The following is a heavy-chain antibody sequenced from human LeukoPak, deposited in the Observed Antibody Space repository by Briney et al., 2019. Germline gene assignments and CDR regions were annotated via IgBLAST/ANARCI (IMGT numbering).Heavy chain of an antibody. D-gene: IGHD5-24*01. Sequence: PSQTLSLTCAVSGGSISSGGYSWSWIRQPPGKGLEWIVYIYHSGSTYYNPSLKSRVTISVDRSKNQFSLKLSSVTAADTAVYYCTKGDKGAFDIWGQGTMVTVSS. CDR1: GGSISSGGYS. CDR2: IYHSGST. CDR3: TKGDKGAFDI. J-gene: IGHJ3*02. V-gene: IGHV4-30-2*01.